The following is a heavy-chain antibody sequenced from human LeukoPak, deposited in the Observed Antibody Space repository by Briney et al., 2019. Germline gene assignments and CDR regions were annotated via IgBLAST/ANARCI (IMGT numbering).Heavy chain of an antibody. V-gene: IGHV3-11*06. J-gene: IGHJ4*02. CDR2: ISSSSSYT. Sequence: GGSLRLSCAASGFTFSDYYMSWIRQAPGKGLGWVSYISSSSSYTNYADSVKGRFTISRDNAKNSLYLQMNSLRAEDTAVYYCARGPYSYNYDIPVDYFDYWGQGTLVTVSS. CDR1: GFTFSDYY. CDR3: ARGPYSYNYDIPVDYFDY. D-gene: IGHD3-9*01.